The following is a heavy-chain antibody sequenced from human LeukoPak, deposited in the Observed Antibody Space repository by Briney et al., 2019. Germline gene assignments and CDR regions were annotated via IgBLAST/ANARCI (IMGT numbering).Heavy chain of an antibody. J-gene: IGHJ6*02. CDR3: AKWGDGMDV. CDR1: GASISSHY. V-gene: IGHV4-59*11. D-gene: IGHD2-8*01. Sequence: SETPSLTCNVSGASISSHYWNWIRQPPGKGLEWVGYVYYSGTTNYNPSLKSRVTMSVDTSKKQFSLNLRSVTAADTAVYYCAKWGDGMDVWGQGTTVIVSS. CDR2: VYYSGTT.